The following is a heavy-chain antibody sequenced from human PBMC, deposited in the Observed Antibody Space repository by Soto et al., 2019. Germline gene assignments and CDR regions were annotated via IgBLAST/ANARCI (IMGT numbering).Heavy chain of an antibody. CDR2: IRQDGSEK. V-gene: IGHV3-7*03. CDR1: GFTFSNYW. J-gene: IGHJ6*02. D-gene: IGHD2-15*01. CDR3: ARERGSKSFDV. Sequence: EVQLVESGGGLVQPGGSLRLCCAASGFTFSNYWMTWVRQAPGKGLEWVANIRQDGSEKSYVGSVKGRFTISRDNAKNSLYLQMNSLRAEDTAVYYCARERGSKSFDVWGQGTTVTVSS.